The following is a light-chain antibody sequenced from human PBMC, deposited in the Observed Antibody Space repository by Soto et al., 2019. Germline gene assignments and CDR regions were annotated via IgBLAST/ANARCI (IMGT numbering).Light chain of an antibody. V-gene: IGKV3-15*01. Sequence: EVVMTQSPATLSASPGERATLSCWASERVANNLAWYQQKPGQAPRLLISGASTRAAGVSDRFRGSGSGTEFSLTISSPRSEDSGIYYCQQYFEWPPMTFGQGTKVEI. J-gene: IGKJ1*01. CDR1: ERVANN. CDR2: GAS. CDR3: QQYFEWPPMT.